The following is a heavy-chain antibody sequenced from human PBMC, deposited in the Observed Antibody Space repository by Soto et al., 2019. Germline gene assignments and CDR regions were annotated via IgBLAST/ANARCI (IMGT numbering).Heavy chain of an antibody. CDR1: GFILRNYW. CDR2: IKEDGSEK. V-gene: IGHV3-7*03. J-gene: IGHJ5*02. D-gene: IGHD3-16*02. Sequence: GESLKISCADSGFILRNYWMSWVRQAPGMGLQWVASIKEDGSEKYYVDPVKGRFTISRENAKNSLYLQMNSLRAEDAAVYYCARYRSLDPWGQGILVTVSS. CDR3: ARYRSLDP.